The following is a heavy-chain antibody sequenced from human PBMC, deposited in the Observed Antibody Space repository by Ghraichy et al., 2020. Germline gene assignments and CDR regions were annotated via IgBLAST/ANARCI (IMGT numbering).Heavy chain of an antibody. Sequence: GESLNISCAGSGFPFSTYSMNWVRQAPGKGLEWVSSISSSISYIYYADSVKGRFTISRDNAKKSLYLQMNSLRVEDTAVYYCARVSVSPTMTTSRLYDAMNLWGQGTTVTVSS. CDR1: GFPFSTYS. V-gene: IGHV3-21*01. D-gene: IGHD4-17*01. J-gene: IGHJ6*02. CDR2: ISSSISYI. CDR3: ARVSVSPTMTTSRLYDAMNL.